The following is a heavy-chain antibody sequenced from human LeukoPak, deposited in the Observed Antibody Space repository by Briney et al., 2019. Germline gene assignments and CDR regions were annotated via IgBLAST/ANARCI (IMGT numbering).Heavy chain of an antibody. CDR3: ARNGFRTYCGTDCYSDYMDV. CDR1: GGSVSGDS. CDR2: IYYTGAI. D-gene: IGHD2-21*02. Sequence: SETLSLTCTVSGGSVSGDSWTWIRQPAGKGLEWSGYIYYTGAINYSPSLMGRVAMSVDTSQNQFSLKLTSVTAADTAVYYCARNGFRTYCGTDCYSDYMDVWGKGTTVIVSS. J-gene: IGHJ6*03. V-gene: IGHV4-59*02.